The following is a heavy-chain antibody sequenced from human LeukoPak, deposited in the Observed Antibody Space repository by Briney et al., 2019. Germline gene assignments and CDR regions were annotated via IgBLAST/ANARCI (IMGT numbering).Heavy chain of an antibody. V-gene: IGHV4-59*01. CDR2: IYYSGST. Sequence: SETLSLTCTVSGGSISSYYWSWIRQPPGKGLEWIGYIYYSGSTNYNPSLKSRVTISVDTSKNQFSLKLSSVTAADTAVYYCARVNGVAGTGADYWGQGTLVTVSS. CDR3: ARVNGVAGTGADY. D-gene: IGHD6-19*01. CDR1: GGSISSYY. J-gene: IGHJ4*02.